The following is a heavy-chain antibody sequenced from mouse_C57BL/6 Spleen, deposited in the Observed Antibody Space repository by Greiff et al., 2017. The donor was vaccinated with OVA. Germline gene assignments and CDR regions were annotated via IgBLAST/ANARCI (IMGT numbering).Heavy chain of an antibody. J-gene: IGHJ2*01. CDR3: AAYSNSLDY. V-gene: IGHV1-4*01. Sequence: QVQLKESGAELARPGASVKMSCKASGYTFTSYTMHWVKQRPGQGLEWIGYINPSSGYTKYNQKFKDKATLTADKSSSTAYMQLSSLTSEDSAVYYCAAYSNSLDYWGQGTTLTVSS. CDR1: GYTFTSYT. D-gene: IGHD2-5*01. CDR2: INPSSGYT.